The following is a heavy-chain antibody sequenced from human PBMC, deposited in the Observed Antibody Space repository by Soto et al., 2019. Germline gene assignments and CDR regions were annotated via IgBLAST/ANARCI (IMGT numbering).Heavy chain of an antibody. CDR1: GFTFSSHW. D-gene: IGHD2-2*03. J-gene: IGHJ4*02. V-gene: IGHV3-74*01. CDR3: VDPYFFDY. CDR2: INSDGSGT. Sequence: GSLRLSCAASGFTFSSHWVHWVRQAPGKGLVWVSRINSDGSGTSYADSVKGRFTISRDNAKNTLYLQMNSLRAEDTALYYCVDPYFFDYWGQGTLVTVSS.